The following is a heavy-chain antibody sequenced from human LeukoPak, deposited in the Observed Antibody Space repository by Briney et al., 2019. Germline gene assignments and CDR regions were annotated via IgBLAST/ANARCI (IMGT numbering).Heavy chain of an antibody. V-gene: IGHV4-61*02. J-gene: IGHJ4*02. CDR2: IYTSGST. CDR1: GASISSGSYY. D-gene: IGHD4-17*01. CDR3: ARGGLTTVNQLYFDY. Sequence: PSETLSLTCTVSGASISSGSYYWSWIRQPAGKGLEWIGRIYTSGSTYYNPSLKSRVTISVDRSKNQFSLKLSSVTAADTAVYYCARGGLTTVNQLYFDYWGQGTLVTVSS.